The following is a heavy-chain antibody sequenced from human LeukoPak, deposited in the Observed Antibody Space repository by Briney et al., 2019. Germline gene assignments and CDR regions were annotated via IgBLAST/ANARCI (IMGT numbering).Heavy chain of an antibody. CDR3: ARASTYYYDSSGHPDAFDI. D-gene: IGHD3-22*01. Sequence: GASVKVSCKASGYTFTSYGISWVRQAPGQGLEWMGWISAYNGNTNYAQKLQGRVTITTDESTSTAYMELSSLRSEDTAVYYCARASTYYYDSSGHPDAFDIWGQGTMVTVSS. CDR1: GYTFTSYG. V-gene: IGHV1-18*01. CDR2: ISAYNGNT. J-gene: IGHJ3*02.